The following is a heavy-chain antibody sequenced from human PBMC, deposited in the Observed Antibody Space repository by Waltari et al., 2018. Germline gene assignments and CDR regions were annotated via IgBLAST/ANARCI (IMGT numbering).Heavy chain of an antibody. Sequence: EVQLVESGGGLIQPGGSLRLSCAASGFTVSSNYMSWVRQAPGKGLGWVSVIYSGGSTYYADSVKGRFTISRDNSKNTLYLQMNSLRAEDTAVYYCARGIRVQTPSVYYYYGMDVWGQGTTVTVSS. CDR1: GFTVSSNY. CDR3: ARGIRVQTPSVYYYYGMDV. J-gene: IGHJ6*02. CDR2: IYSGGST. V-gene: IGHV3-53*01. D-gene: IGHD1-1*01.